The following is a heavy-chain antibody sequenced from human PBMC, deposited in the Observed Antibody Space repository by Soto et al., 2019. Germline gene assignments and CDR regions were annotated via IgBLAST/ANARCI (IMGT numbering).Heavy chain of an antibody. CDR2: IIPIFGTA. D-gene: IGHD4-17*01. Sequence: SVKVSCKASGGTFSSYAISWVRQAPGQGLEWMGGIIPIFGTANYAQKFQGRVTITADTSTSTAYMELSSLRSDDTAVYYCARSNDYGDYADYWGQGTLVTVSS. CDR3: ARSNDYGDYADY. J-gene: IGHJ4*02. CDR1: GGTFSSYA. V-gene: IGHV1-69*06.